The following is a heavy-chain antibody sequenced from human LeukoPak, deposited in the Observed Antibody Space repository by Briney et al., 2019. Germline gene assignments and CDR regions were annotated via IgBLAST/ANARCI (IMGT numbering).Heavy chain of an antibody. D-gene: IGHD2-21*02. CDR2: ISGSGRSP. V-gene: IGHV3-23*01. J-gene: IGHJ4*02. Sequence: PGGSLRLSCAASGFTFSSYAMSWVRQAPGKAPEWVSAISGSGRSPSYADAVKGRFTISRDNSKNTVSLHMNSLRVEDTAVYYCASAGGDSRPHDYWGQGTQVTVSS. CDR3: ASAGGDSRPHDY. CDR1: GFTFSSYA.